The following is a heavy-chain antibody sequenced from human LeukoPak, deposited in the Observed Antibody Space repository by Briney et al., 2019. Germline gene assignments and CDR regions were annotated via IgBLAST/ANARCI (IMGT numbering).Heavy chain of an antibody. J-gene: IGHJ4*02. CDR1: GGSISSYY. CDR3: ARSMIGPFDY. CDR2: IYYSGST. D-gene: IGHD3-22*01. V-gene: IGHV4-59*01. Sequence: KSSETLSLTCTVSGGSISSYYWSWIRQPPGKGLEWIGYIYYSGSTNYNPSLKSRVTISVDTSKNQFSLKLSSVTAADTAVYYCARSMIGPFDYWGQGTLVTVSS.